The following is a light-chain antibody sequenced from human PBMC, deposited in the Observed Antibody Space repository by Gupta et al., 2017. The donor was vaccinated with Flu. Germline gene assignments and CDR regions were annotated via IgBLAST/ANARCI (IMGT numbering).Light chain of an antibody. CDR3: QSYDSSLSGYV. V-gene: IGLV1-40*01. Sequence: VLTHPLSVSGVPRQSVTISCTGSSSNIGAGYDVQWYQHLPGTAPKLLIYANFDRPSGVPDRFSGSKSGISASLAITGLQADDEADYYCQSYDSSLSGYVFGTGTKVTVL. J-gene: IGLJ1*01. CDR1: SSNIGAGYD. CDR2: ANF.